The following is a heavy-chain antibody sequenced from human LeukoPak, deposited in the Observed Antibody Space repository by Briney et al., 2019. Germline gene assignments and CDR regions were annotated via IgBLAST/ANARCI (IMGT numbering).Heavy chain of an antibody. CDR1: GFTFSSYG. D-gene: IGHD3-10*01. Sequence: GRSLRLSCAASGFTFSSYGMHWVRQAPGKGLEWVAVIWYDGSNKYYADSVKGRFTISRDNSKNTLYLQMNSLRAEDTAVYYCARFHYYGSGSYFVNFDYWGQGTLVTVSS. V-gene: IGHV3-33*01. CDR2: IWYDGSNK. CDR3: ARFHYYGSGSYFVNFDY. J-gene: IGHJ4*02.